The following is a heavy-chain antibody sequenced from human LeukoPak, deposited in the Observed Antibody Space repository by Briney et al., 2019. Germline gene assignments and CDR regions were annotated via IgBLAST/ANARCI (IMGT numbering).Heavy chain of an antibody. CDR1: GFTFSSYW. CDR2: INSDGSST. J-gene: IGHJ4*02. Sequence: GGSLRLSCAASGFTFSSYWMNWVRQAPGKGLVWVSRINSDGSSTGHADSVKGRFTISRDNAKNTLYLQMNSLRAEDTAVYYCAREGGYSHAFDYWGQGTLVTVSS. D-gene: IGHD3-22*01. V-gene: IGHV3-74*01. CDR3: AREGGYSHAFDY.